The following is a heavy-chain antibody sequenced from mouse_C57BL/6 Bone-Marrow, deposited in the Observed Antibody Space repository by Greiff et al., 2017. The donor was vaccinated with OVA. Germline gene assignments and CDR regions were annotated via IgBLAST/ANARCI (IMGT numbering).Heavy chain of an antibody. Sequence: EVQLVESGGGLVKPGGSLKLSCAASGFTFSSYAMSWVRQTPEKRLEWVATICDGGSYTYYPDKVKGRFTISRDNTKNNLYLQVSHLKSEDTAMYYYAREGDAYWGQGTLVTVSA. CDR3: AREGDAY. V-gene: IGHV5-4*01. CDR1: GFTFSSYA. J-gene: IGHJ3*01. CDR2: ICDGGSYT.